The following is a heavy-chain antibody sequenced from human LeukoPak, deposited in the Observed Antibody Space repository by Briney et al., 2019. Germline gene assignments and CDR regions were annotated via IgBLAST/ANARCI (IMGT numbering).Heavy chain of an antibody. CDR1: GFTFSSYA. CDR3: AKDSDYDSSCYYGGFDY. J-gene: IGHJ4*02. D-gene: IGHD3-22*01. Sequence: GGSLRLSCAASGFTFSSYAMSWVRQAPGKGLEWGSAISGSGGSTYYADSVKGGVTISRDNSKITLYLQMNSLRAEDTAVYYCAKDSDYDSSCYYGGFDYWGQGTLVTVSS. CDR2: ISGSGGST. V-gene: IGHV3-23*01.